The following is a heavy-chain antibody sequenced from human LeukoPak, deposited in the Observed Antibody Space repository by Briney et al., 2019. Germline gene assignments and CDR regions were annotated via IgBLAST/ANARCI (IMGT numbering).Heavy chain of an antibody. J-gene: IGHJ6*02. D-gene: IGHD4/OR15-4a*01. Sequence: GGSLRLSCAASGFTFSSYSMHWVRQAPGKGLEWVAVISYDGSNKYYADSVKGRFTISRDNSKNTLYLQMNSLRAEDTAVYYCAKAIPATMAKLYYYYYYGMDVWGQGTTVTVSS. V-gene: IGHV3-30*18. CDR3: AKAIPATMAKLYYYYYYGMDV. CDR2: ISYDGSNK. CDR1: GFTFSSYS.